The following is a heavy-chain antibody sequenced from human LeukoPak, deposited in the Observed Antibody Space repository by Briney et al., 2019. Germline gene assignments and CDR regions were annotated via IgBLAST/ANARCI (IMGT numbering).Heavy chain of an antibody. D-gene: IGHD3-22*01. CDR1: GGSISSSSYY. CDR3: ARLRRSPPNMIVVVRQYYFDY. CDR2: IYYSGGT. V-gene: IGHV4-39*07. Sequence: PSETLSLTCTVSGGSISSSSYYWGWIRQPPGKGLEWIGSIYYSGGTYYNPSLKSRVTISVDTSKNQFSLKLSSVTAADTAVYYCARLRRSPPNMIVVVRQYYFDYWGQGTLVTVSS. J-gene: IGHJ4*02.